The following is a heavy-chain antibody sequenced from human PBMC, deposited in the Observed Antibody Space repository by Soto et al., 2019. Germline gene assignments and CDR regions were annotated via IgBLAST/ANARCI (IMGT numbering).Heavy chain of an antibody. J-gene: IGHJ5*02. CDR2: IWSDGSTE. CDR1: GFTFDRYG. V-gene: IGHV3-33*01. Sequence: GGSLRLSCAASGFTFDRYGMHWVRQAPGKGLEGVAVIWSDGSTEYYADSVKGRFTISRDNSKNTMYLQMNSLRGEDTGVYYCARGRIPSAIFDWFDPWGQGTLVTVSS. D-gene: IGHD2-2*01. CDR3: ARGRIPSAIFDWFDP.